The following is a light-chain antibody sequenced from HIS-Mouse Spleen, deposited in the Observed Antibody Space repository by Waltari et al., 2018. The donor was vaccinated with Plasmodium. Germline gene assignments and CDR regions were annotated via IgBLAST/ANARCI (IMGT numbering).Light chain of an antibody. J-gene: IGKJ2*01. V-gene: IGKV2-28*01. CDR2: LGS. Sequence: DIVMTQSPLSLPVTPGEPASISCRSSQSLLHSNGYNYLDWYRQKPGQSPQLLIYLGSNRASGSPDRFSGSGSGTDFTLKISRVEAEDVGVYYCMQALQTPRYTFGQGTKLEIK. CDR1: QSLLHSNGYNY. CDR3: MQALQTPRYT.